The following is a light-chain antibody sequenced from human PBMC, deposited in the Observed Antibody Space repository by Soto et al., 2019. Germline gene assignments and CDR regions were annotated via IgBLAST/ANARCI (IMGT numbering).Light chain of an antibody. CDR3: HQSYSTPRYT. Sequence: DIQMTQSPSSLSASVGDRVSITCRASQSISSYLNWYQQKPGKAPKLLIYAASSLQSGVTSRFSGSGSGTDFTLTISSLQPEDFATYYCHQSYSTPRYTFGQGTKLEIK. CDR1: QSISSY. J-gene: IGKJ2*01. CDR2: AAS. V-gene: IGKV1-39*01.